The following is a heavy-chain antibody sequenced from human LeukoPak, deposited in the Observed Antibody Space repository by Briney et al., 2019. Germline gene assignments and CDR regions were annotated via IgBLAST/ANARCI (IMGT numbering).Heavy chain of an antibody. CDR3: ARQYSDILTGYHRGELYWYFDL. J-gene: IGHJ2*01. V-gene: IGHV4-61*02. D-gene: IGHD3-9*01. CDR1: GVSISSGGYS. CDR2: IYSSGST. Sequence: SETLSLTCAVSGVSISSGGYSWSWLRQPAGKGLEWIGRIYSSGSTNYNPSLKSRVTISLDTSKNQFSLKLSSVTAADTAVYYCARQYSDILTGYHRGELYWYFDLWGRGTLVTVSS.